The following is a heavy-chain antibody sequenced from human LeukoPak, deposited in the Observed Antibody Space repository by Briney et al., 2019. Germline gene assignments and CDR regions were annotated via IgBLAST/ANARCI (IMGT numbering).Heavy chain of an antibody. CDR2: ISSSGSTI. Sequence: GGSLRLSCAASGFTFSSYSMNWVRQAPGKGLEWVSYISSSGSTIYYADSVKGRFTISRDNAKNSLYLQMNSLRAEDTAVYYCARDAEYEQTTYKGFDYWGQGTLVTVSS. V-gene: IGHV3-48*04. CDR1: GFTFSSYS. CDR3: ARDAEYEQTTYKGFDY. J-gene: IGHJ4*02. D-gene: IGHD1-1*01.